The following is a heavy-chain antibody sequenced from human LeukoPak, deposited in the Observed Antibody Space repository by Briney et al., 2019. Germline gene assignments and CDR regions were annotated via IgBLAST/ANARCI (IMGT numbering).Heavy chain of an antibody. D-gene: IGHD4-17*01. CDR3: ARVSPNTVTTLQYFDY. V-gene: IGHV3-49*04. CDR2: IRSKAYGGTT. J-gene: IGHJ4*02. Sequence: GGSLRLSCTASGFTFGDYAMSWVRQAPGKGLEWVGFIRSKAYGGTTEYAASVKGRFTISRDESKSIAYLQMNSLRAEDTAVYYCARVSPNTVTTLQYFDYWGQGTLVTVSS. CDR1: GFTFGDYA.